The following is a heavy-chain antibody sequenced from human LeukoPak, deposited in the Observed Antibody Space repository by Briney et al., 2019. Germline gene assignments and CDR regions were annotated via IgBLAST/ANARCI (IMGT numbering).Heavy chain of an antibody. D-gene: IGHD2-8*01. CDR3: ARNGGLNWFDP. Sequence: GGSLRLSCAASGFTFSSYWMSWVRQAPGKGLEWVANIKQDGSEKYYVDSVKGRFTISRVNAKNSLYLQMNGLRAEDTAVYYCARNGGLNWFDPWGQGTLVTVSS. J-gene: IGHJ5*02. CDR1: GFTFSSYW. V-gene: IGHV3-7*01. CDR2: IKQDGSEK.